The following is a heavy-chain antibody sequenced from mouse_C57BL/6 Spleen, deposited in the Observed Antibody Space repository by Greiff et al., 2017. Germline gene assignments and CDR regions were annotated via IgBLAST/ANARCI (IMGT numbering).Heavy chain of an antibody. CDR2: INPNNGGT. CDR3: ARSAYYGSSYGYFCV. CDR1: GYKFTDYY. V-gene: IGHV1-26*01. Sequence: EVQLQQSGPELVKPGASVKISCKASGYKFTDYYMNWVKQSHGKSLEWIGDINPNNGGTSYNQKFKGKATLTVDNSSSTAYLEPSSLTSEESAVYYCARSAYYGSSYGYFCVWGTGTTVTVSS. D-gene: IGHD1-1*01. J-gene: IGHJ1*03.